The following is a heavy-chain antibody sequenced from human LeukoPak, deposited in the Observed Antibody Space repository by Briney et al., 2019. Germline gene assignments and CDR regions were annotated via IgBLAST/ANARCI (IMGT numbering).Heavy chain of an antibody. Sequence: AASLILSCSAAAFTFGSYAMHCVLQDPGRWLDWAAVITYDGSYKDYADSVKARFTMSRDNSKTTLYLQMNSLRAEDTAVYYCACNWNFDYWGQGTMVTVSS. CDR3: ACNWNFDY. D-gene: IGHD1-1*01. CDR2: ITYDGSYK. V-gene: IGHV3-30*04. J-gene: IGHJ4*02. CDR1: AFTFGSYA.